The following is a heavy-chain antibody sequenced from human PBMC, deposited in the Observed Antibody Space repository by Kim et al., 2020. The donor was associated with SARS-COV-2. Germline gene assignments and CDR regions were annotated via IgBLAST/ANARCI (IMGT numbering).Heavy chain of an antibody. V-gene: IGHV1-69*04. CDR2: IIPILGIA. Sequence: SVKVSCKASGGTFSSYAISWVRQAPGQGLEWMGRIIPILGIANYAQKFQGRVTITADKSTSTAYMELSSLRSEDTAVYYCARVAGIYYDSSPDAFDIWGQGTMVTVSS. D-gene: IGHD3-22*01. J-gene: IGHJ3*02. CDR3: ARVAGIYYDSSPDAFDI. CDR1: GGTFSSYA.